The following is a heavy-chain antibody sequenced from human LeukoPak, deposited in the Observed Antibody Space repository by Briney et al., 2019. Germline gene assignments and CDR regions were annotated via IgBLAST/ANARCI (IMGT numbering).Heavy chain of an antibody. CDR3: ARVISGWYYFDY. Sequence: SETLSLTCTVSGGSISSYYWSWIRQPPGKGLEWIGYIYYSGSTNYNPSLKSRVTISVDTSKNQFSLKLSSVTAADTASYYCARVISGWYYFDYWGQGTLVTVSS. D-gene: IGHD6-13*01. CDR1: GGSISSYY. J-gene: IGHJ4*02. CDR2: IYYSGST. V-gene: IGHV4-59*08.